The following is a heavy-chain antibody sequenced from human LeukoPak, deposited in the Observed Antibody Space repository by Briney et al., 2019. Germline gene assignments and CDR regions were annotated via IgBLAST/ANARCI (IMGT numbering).Heavy chain of an antibody. Sequence: GGSMRLSCAASGFTFSSYSMNWVRPPPGKGLEWVSSISSSSSYIYYADSVKGRFTISRDNAKNSLYLQMNSLRAEDTAVYYCARPITIFGVVGDDYWGQGTLVTVSS. V-gene: IGHV3-21*01. CDR2: ISSSSSYI. D-gene: IGHD3-3*01. CDR3: ARPITIFGVVGDDY. J-gene: IGHJ4*02. CDR1: GFTFSSYS.